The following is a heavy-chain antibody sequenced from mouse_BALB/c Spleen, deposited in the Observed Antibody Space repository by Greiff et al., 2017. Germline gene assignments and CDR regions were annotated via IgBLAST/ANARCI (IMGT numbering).Heavy chain of an antibody. J-gene: IGHJ3*01. CDR3: AREGDYDDAWFAY. Sequence: EVQGVESGGGLVKPGGSLKLSCAASGFTFSDYYMYWVRQTPEKRLEWVATISDGGSYTYYPDSVKGRFTISRDNAKNNLYLQMSSLKSEDTAMYYCAREGDYDDAWFAYWGQGTLVTVSA. CDR2: ISDGGSYT. CDR1: GFTFSDYY. D-gene: IGHD2-4*01. V-gene: IGHV5-4*02.